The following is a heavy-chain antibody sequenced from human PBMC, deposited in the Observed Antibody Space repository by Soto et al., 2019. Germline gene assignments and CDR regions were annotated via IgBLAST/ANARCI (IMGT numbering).Heavy chain of an antibody. CDR2: IDEYGSTI. D-gene: IGHD3-10*01. CDR1: GFTFSSYW. J-gene: IGHJ4*02. CDR3: TRDIGGKGAY. Sequence: EVQLVESGGGLVQPGGSLRLSCAASGFTFSSYWMHWVRQVPGKGLLWVSRIDEYGSTINYADSVRGRFTISRDNARNTLYLEMNRLSAEDTALYYCTRDIGGKGAYWGPGTLVTVSS. V-gene: IGHV3-74*01.